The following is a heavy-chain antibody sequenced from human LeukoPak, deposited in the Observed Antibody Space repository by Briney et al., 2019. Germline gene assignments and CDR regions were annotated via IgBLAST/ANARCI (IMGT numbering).Heavy chain of an antibody. J-gene: IGHJ4*02. V-gene: IGHV4-4*07. Sequence: SETLSLTCTVSGGSISSYYWSWIRQRAGKGLEWIGRIYTSGSTNYNPSLKSRVTMSVVTSKNQFSLKLSSVTAADTGVYYCARAGYYYDSSGPAYYFDYWGQGTLVTVSS. CDR2: IYTSGST. CDR1: GGSISSYY. CDR3: ARAGYYYDSSGPAYYFDY. D-gene: IGHD3-22*01.